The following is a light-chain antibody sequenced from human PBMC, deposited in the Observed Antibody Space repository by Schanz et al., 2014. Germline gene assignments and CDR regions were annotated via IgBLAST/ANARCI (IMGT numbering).Light chain of an antibody. CDR2: DVS. Sequence: QSALTQPASVSGSPGQSITISCTGTSSDVGGYNYVSWYQHHPGKAPKLMIYDVSNRPSGVSNRFSGSKSGNTASLTISGLQDEDEADYYCGSYTSSSTLIFGGGTKLTVL. J-gene: IGLJ2*01. CDR1: SSDVGGYNY. CDR3: GSYTSSSTLI. V-gene: IGLV2-14*03.